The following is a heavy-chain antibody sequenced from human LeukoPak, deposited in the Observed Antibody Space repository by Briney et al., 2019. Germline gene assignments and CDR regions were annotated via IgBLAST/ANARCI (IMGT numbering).Heavy chain of an antibody. J-gene: IGHJ3*02. CDR3: AKDGYYGSGSYYGDAFDI. V-gene: IGHV3-23*01. CDR1: GFTFGSYA. Sequence: GGSLRLSCAASGFTFGSYAMSWVRQAPGKGLEWVSAISGSGGSTYYADSVKGRFTISRDNSKNTLYLQMNSLRAEDTAVYYCAKDGYYGSGSYYGDAFDIWGQGTMVTVSS. D-gene: IGHD3-10*01. CDR2: ISGSGGST.